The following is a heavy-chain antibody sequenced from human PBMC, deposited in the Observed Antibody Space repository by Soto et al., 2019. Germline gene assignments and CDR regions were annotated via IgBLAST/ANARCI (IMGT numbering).Heavy chain of an antibody. V-gene: IGHV3-74*01. CDR2: ISGDGYTT. J-gene: IGHJ4*02. CDR1: GFTFSRFP. Sequence: GGSLRLSCAASGFTFSRFPMHWVRQVPGKGLVWVSHISGDGYTTKYADSVKGRFTISRDNAENTLYLQMNSLRVEDTALYYCARDGWAAAENWGQGTRVTVSS. D-gene: IGHD6-25*01. CDR3: ARDGWAAAEN.